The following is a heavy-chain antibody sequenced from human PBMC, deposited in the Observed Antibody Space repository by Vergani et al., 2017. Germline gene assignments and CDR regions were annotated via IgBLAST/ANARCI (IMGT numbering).Heavy chain of an antibody. J-gene: IGHJ1*01. V-gene: IGHV4-39*07. CDR2: IYYSGST. CDR1: GGSISSSSYY. Sequence: QLQLQESGPGLVKPSETLSLTCTVSGGSISSSSYYWGWIRQPPGKGLEWIGSIYYSGSTYYNPSRKSRVTISVDTSKNQFSLKLSSVTAADTAVDYGARDGPRIAAAGRVEYFQHWGQGTLVTVSS. D-gene: IGHD6-13*01. CDR3: ARDGPRIAAAGRVEYFQH.